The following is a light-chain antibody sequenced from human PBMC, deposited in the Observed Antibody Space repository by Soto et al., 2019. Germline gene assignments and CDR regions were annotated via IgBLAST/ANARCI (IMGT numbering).Light chain of an antibody. CDR1: RSDIGSYNY. V-gene: IGLV2-14*01. Sequence: QSVLTQPASVSGSPGQSITISGSGTRSDIGSYNYVAWYQQFPGKTPKILIYGVSNRPSGVSSRFSGSKSGNTASLTISGLQAEDEADYYCISYTGSSTSYVFGSGTKLTVL. CDR3: ISYTGSSTSYV. J-gene: IGLJ1*01. CDR2: GVS.